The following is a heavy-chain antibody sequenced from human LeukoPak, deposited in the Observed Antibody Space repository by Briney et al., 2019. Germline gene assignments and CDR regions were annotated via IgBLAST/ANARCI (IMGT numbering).Heavy chain of an antibody. CDR3: GRGQQVRWPPPIY. Sequence: SETLSLTCAVYGGSFSGYHWTWIRQPPGKGLEWIGEIDPNGGTHYKPSLKSRVTMSLDTSKNHFSLKWSSVTAADTAVYYCGRGQQVRWPPPIYWGQGTLVTVSS. D-gene: IGHD4-23*01. J-gene: IGHJ4*02. V-gene: IGHV4-34*01. CDR1: GGSFSGYH. CDR2: IDPNGGT.